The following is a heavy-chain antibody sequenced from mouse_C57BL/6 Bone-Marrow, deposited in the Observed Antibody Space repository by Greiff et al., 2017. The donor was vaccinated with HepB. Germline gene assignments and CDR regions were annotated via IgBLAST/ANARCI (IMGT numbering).Heavy chain of an antibody. J-gene: IGHJ3*01. CDR1: GFSLSTFGLG. CDR2: IWWDDDK. V-gene: IGHV8-8*01. D-gene: IGHD1-1*01. CDR3: ARIVRHGSSYGLAY. Sequence: QVTLKESGPGILQPSQTLSLTCSFSGFSLSTFGLGVGWFRQPPGQGLEWLAHIWWDDDKYYNPALKSRLTISKDTSKNQVFLKIANVDTADTATYYCARIVRHGSSYGLAYWGQGTLVTVSA.